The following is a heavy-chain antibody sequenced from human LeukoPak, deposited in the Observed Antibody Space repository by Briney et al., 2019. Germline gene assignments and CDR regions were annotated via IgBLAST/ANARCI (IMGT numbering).Heavy chain of an antibody. V-gene: IGHV4-38-2*02. Sequence: SETLSLTCTVSGYSISSGYYWGWIRQPPGKGLEWIGSIYRSGSTNYNPSLKSRVTISVDTSKNQFSLKLSSVTAADTAVYYCARVRPRMYYYDSSGYSDYWGQGTLVTVSS. CDR3: ARVRPRMYYYDSSGYSDY. CDR2: IYRSGST. CDR1: GYSISSGYY. D-gene: IGHD3-22*01. J-gene: IGHJ4*02.